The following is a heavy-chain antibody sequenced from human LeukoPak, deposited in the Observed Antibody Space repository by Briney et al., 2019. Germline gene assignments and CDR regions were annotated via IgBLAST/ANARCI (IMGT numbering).Heavy chain of an antibody. J-gene: IGHJ4*02. D-gene: IGHD5-18*01. CDR1: GFTFSNAW. Sequence: GGSLRLSCAASGFTFSNAWMSWVRQAPGKGLEWVDHIKSKTDGGTTDYAAPVKGRFTISRDDSKNTLYLQMNSLKIEDTAVYYCTTGTWIQLWLADFWGQGTLVTVSS. V-gene: IGHV3-15*01. CDR3: TTGTWIQLWLADF. CDR2: IKSKTDGGTT.